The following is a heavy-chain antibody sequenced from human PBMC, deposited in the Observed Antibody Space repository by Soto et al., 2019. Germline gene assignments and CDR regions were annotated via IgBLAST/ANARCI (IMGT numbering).Heavy chain of an antibody. J-gene: IGHJ6*03. Sequence: SETLSLTCTVSGGSISSYYWSWIRQPPGKGLEWIGYIYYSGSTNYNPSLKSRVTISVDTSKNQFSLKLSSVTAADTAVYYCARNFREWLFSGRHYYYYMDVWGKGTTVTVSS. CDR1: GGSISSYY. CDR3: ARNFREWLFSGRHYYYYMDV. CDR2: IYYSGST. V-gene: IGHV4-59*01. D-gene: IGHD3-3*01.